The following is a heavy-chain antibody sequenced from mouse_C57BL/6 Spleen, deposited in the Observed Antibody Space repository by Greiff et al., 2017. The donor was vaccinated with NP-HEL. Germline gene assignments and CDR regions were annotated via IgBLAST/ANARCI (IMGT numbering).Heavy chain of an antibody. J-gene: IGHJ1*03. CDR1: GYTFTSYW. Sequence: QVQLQQPGAELVKPGASVKMSCKASGYTFTSYWITWVKQRPGQGLEWIGDIYPGSGSTNYNEKFKSKATLTVDTSSSTAYMQLSSLTSADSAVYYCARTRVSYYGTHFWYFDVWGTGTTVTVSS. CDR2: IYPGSGST. V-gene: IGHV1-55*01. CDR3: ARTRVSYYGTHFWYFDV. D-gene: IGHD1-1*01.